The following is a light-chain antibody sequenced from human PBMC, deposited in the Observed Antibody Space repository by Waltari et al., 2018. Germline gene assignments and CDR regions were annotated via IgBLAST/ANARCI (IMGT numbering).Light chain of an antibody. J-gene: IGKJ3*01. V-gene: IGKV3-15*01. CDR3: QHYYSIPRT. CDR1: HSVKTN. Sequence: EVVMTQSPATLSVSPGERATLSCRASHSVKTNLAWYQQKPGQAPRLVIFDASTRATGIPARFSGSGSGTEFTLTISSLQAEDVAVYYCQHYYSIPRTFGPGTKVDIK. CDR2: DAS.